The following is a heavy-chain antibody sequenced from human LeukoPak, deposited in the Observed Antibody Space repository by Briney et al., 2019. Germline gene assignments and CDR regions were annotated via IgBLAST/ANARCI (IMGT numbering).Heavy chain of an antibody. J-gene: IGHJ4*02. Sequence: PGGSLRLSCAASGFTFSAYWMSWVRQAPGKGLEWVAIIKQDGSEIYYVDSVRGRFTISRDNARNSLYLQMNSLRAEDTAVYYCARGRGVDYWGQGTLVTVSS. CDR3: ARGRGVDY. CDR1: GFTFSAYW. CDR2: IKQDGSEI. V-gene: IGHV3-7*02.